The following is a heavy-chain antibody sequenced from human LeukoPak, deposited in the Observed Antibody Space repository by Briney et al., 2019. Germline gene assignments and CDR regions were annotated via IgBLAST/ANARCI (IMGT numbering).Heavy chain of an antibody. CDR2: IYSGGST. D-gene: IGHD6-13*01. CDR3: AREAAAGIRGPFDY. CDR1: GFTFSSFG. Sequence: PGGSLRLSCAASGFTFSSFGMNWVRQAPGKGLEWVSVIYSGGSTYYADSAKGRFTISRDNAKNTLYLQMNSLRAEDTAVYYCAREAAAGIRGPFDYWGQGTLVTVSS. V-gene: IGHV3-66*01. J-gene: IGHJ4*02.